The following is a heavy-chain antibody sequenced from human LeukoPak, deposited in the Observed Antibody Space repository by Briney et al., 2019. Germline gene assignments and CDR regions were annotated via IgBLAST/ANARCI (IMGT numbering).Heavy chain of an antibody. CDR3: ATTVRFNWFDP. Sequence: PSETLSLTCTASGGSISSYYWSWIRQPPGKGLEWIGYTYYSGSTNYNPSLKSRVTISVDTSKNQFSLKLSSVTAADTAVYYCATTVRFNWFDPWGQGTLVTVSS. CDR2: TYYSGST. CDR1: GGSISSYY. J-gene: IGHJ5*02. D-gene: IGHD4-17*01. V-gene: IGHV4-59*01.